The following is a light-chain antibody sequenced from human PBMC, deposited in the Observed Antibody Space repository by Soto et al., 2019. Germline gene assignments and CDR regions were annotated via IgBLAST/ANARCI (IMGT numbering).Light chain of an antibody. CDR1: QSISSW. Sequence: IQRTQCPSNLSASVGDRVTITCRASQSISSWLAWYQQKPGKAPKLLIYKASSLESGVPSRFSGSGSGTEFTLTISSLQPDDFATYYCQQYNSYSWTFGQGTKVDI. CDR2: KAS. V-gene: IGKV1-5*03. CDR3: QQYNSYSWT. J-gene: IGKJ1*01.